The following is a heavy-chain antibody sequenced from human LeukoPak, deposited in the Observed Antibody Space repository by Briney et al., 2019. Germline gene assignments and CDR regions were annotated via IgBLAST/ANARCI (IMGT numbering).Heavy chain of an antibody. J-gene: IGHJ4*02. CDR3: ARVSVGATKLAYFDY. CDR1: GYTFTSYY. Sequence: ASVKVSCKASGYTFTSYYMHWVRQAPGQGLEWMGIINPSGGSTSYAQKFQGRVTMTRDMSTSTVYMELSSLRAEDTAVYYCARVSVGATKLAYFDYWGQGTLVTVSS. D-gene: IGHD1-26*01. CDR2: INPSGGST. V-gene: IGHV1-46*01.